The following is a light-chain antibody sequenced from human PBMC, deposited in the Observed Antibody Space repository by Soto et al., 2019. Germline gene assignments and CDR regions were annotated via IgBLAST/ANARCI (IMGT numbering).Light chain of an antibody. V-gene: IGKV2-28*01. J-gene: IGKJ1*01. Sequence: DIVMTQSPLSLPVTPGEPASISCRSSQSLLHSNGYNYLDWYLQKSGQSPQLLIYLGSTRASGVPDRFNGSGSGTDFTLKIRRVEAEDVGVYYCMQALQTPWTFGQGTKV. CDR1: QSLLHSNGYNY. CDR2: LGS. CDR3: MQALQTPWT.